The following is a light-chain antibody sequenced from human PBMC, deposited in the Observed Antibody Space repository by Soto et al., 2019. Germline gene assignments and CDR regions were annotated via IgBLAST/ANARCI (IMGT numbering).Light chain of an antibody. V-gene: IGKV1-9*01. CDR2: TAS. Sequence: DIQLTQSPSFLSTSVGDRVTITCRASQGISSYLAWYQQQPGKAPKLLISTASTLQSGVPSRFSGSGSGTEFTLPISSLQPEDFATYYCQQLNNYPRTFGQGTKVEIK. J-gene: IGKJ1*01. CDR1: QGISSY. CDR3: QQLNNYPRT.